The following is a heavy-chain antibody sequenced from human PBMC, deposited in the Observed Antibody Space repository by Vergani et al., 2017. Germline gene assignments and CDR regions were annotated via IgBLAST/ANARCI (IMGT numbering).Heavy chain of an antibody. CDR2: IYYSGST. V-gene: IGHV4-34*01. D-gene: IGHD6-6*01. CDR1: GGSFSGYY. CDR3: ARDPAEGSASFYYYYYGMDV. Sequence: QVQLQQWGAGLLKPSETLSLTCAVYGGSFSGYYWSWIRQHPGTGLEWIAYIYYSGSTYYNPSLKSRVTISVDTSQNQFSLQRSSVTAADTAVYYCARDPAEGSASFYYYYYGMDVWGQGTTVTGSS. J-gene: IGHJ6*02.